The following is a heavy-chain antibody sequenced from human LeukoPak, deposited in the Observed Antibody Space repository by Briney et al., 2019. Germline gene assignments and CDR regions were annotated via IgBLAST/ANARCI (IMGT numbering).Heavy chain of an antibody. D-gene: IGHD3-10*01. V-gene: IGHV4-4*08. CDR3: AREGLAMVRGVLPKEAWGWFDP. CDR2: IYKSGST. Sequence: PSETLSLTCTVSGGSISPYYWSWIRQPPGKGLEWIGRIYKSGSTNYNPSLKSRVTISVDTPKNQFSLKLSSVTAADTAVYYCAREGLAMVRGVLPKEAWGWFDPWGQGTLVTVSS. J-gene: IGHJ5*02. CDR1: GGSISPYY.